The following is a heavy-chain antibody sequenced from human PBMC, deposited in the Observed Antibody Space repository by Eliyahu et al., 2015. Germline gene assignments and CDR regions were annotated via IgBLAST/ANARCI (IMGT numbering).Heavy chain of an antibody. CDR2: IKNKAEGGTT. CDR1: GFTFTNVW. CDR3: ASRRKDY. V-gene: IGHV3-15*01. Sequence: EVQLVESGGGLVKPGGSLRLSCAASGFTFTNVWMSWVRQAPGKGLGWVGRIKNKAEGGTTDYAAPVKGRFTISRDDSKNTLFLQMNSLETEDTAVYYCASRRKDYWGQGTLVTVSS. J-gene: IGHJ4*02.